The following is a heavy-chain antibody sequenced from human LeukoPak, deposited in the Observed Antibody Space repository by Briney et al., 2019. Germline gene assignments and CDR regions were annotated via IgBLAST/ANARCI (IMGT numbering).Heavy chain of an antibody. D-gene: IGHD1-26*01. V-gene: IGHV1-46*01. Sequence: ASVKVSCKASGYSFTSHYMRWVRQAPGQGLEWLGLINPSGSSTLYAQKFQGRVTMTRDMSTTTDYMELSSLRSEDTAFYYCARDNSVGDVAWWFDPWGQGTRVIVSS. J-gene: IGHJ5*02. CDR3: ARDNSVGDVAWWFDP. CDR2: INPSGSST. CDR1: GYSFTSHY.